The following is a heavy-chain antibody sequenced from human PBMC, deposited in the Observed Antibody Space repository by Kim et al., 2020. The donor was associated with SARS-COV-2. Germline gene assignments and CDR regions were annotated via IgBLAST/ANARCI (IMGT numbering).Heavy chain of an antibody. D-gene: IGHD4-17*01. CDR3: ARGSDYDY. V-gene: IGHV5-10-1*01. CDR2: DSYT. Sequence: DSYTPYNPSFQCHVNISADKSINTSYLQWTSLKASDTAIYYCARGSDYDYWGQGTLVTVSS. J-gene: IGHJ4*02.